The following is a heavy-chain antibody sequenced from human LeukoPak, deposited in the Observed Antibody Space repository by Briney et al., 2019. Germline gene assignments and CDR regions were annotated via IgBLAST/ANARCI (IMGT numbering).Heavy chain of an antibody. V-gene: IGHV3-48*04. CDR2: ISSSSSTI. Sequence: GGSLRLSCAASGFTFSSYSMNWVRQAPGKGLEWVSYISSSSSTIYYADSVKGRFTISRGNAKNSLYLQMNSLRAEDTAVYYCARDPRVTMVRGVIGDYWGQGTLVTVSS. CDR1: GFTFSSYS. D-gene: IGHD3-10*01. J-gene: IGHJ4*02. CDR3: ARDPRVTMVRGVIGDY.